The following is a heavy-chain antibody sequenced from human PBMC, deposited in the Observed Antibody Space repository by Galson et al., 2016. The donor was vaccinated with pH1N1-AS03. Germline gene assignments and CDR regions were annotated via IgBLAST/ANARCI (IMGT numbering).Heavy chain of an antibody. CDR2: IGHDGTTK. J-gene: IGHJ4*02. D-gene: IGHD3-3*01. CDR1: GFAFSNHG. Sequence: SLRLSCAASGFAFSNHGMHWVRQAPGKGPEWVAFIGHDGTTKLHEDSVKGRIAISRDNSKNTVYRQMGSLGAEDMAVYYCARRRSYYDFWSGYSDYWGQGTLVTVSS. CDR3: ARRRSYYDFWSGYSDY. V-gene: IGHV3-30*02.